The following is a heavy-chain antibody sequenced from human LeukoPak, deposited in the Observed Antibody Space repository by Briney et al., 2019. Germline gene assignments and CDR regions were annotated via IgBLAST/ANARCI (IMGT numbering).Heavy chain of an antibody. CDR3: AAELSSGWYY. V-gene: IGHV1-58*02. J-gene: IGHJ4*02. CDR2: IVVGSGNT. D-gene: IGHD6-19*01. Sequence: SVKVSCKASGFTFTSSAMLWVRQARGQRLEWIGWIVVGSGNTNYAQKFQERVTITRDMSTSTAYMELSSLRSEDTAVYYCAAELSSGWYYWGQGTLVTVSS. CDR1: GFTFTSSA.